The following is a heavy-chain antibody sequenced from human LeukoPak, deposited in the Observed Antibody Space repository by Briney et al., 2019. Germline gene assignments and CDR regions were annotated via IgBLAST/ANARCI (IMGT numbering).Heavy chain of an antibody. Sequence: SETLSLTCTVSGGSISSYYWSWIRQPPGKGLEWIGYIYYSGSTNYNPSLKSRVTISVDTPKNQFSLKLSSVTAADTAVYYCARRDGLDAFDIWGQGTMVTVSS. CDR3: ARRDGLDAFDI. V-gene: IGHV4-59*08. D-gene: IGHD2-21*02. J-gene: IGHJ3*02. CDR2: IYYSGST. CDR1: GGSISSYY.